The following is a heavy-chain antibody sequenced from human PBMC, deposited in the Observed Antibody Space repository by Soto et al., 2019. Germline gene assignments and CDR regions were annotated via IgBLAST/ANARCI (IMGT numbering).Heavy chain of an antibody. CDR2: IYHSVST. V-gene: IGHV4-30-2*01. CDR3: ARLGGYYQALSA. CDR1: GGSISSGGYS. D-gene: IGHD3-3*01. Sequence: SETLSLTCAVSGGSISSGGYSWSWIRQPPGQGLEWIAYIYHSVSTYYNPSLKSRVTISVDRSKNQFSLKLSSVTAADTAVYYCARLGGYYQALSAWGQGILVTVSA. J-gene: IGHJ5*02.